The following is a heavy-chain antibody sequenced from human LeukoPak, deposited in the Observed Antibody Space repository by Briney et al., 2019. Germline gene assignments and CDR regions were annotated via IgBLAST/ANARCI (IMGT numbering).Heavy chain of an antibody. Sequence: GGSLRLSCAASGFTFSTYAMSWVRQAPRKGLEWVSGLSGSGGTLYYADTVKGRFTVSRDNSKNTLYLQMNTLRAEDTAVYYCAKNRGYSGYDPNDYWGQGTLVTVSS. V-gene: IGHV3-23*01. CDR1: GFTFSTYA. CDR2: LSGSGGTL. D-gene: IGHD5-12*01. CDR3: AKNRGYSGYDPNDY. J-gene: IGHJ4*02.